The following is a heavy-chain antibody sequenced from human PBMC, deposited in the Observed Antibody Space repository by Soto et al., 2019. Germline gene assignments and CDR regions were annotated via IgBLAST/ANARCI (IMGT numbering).Heavy chain of an antibody. CDR2: SYYSGST. V-gene: IGHV4-31*03. Sequence: SSETLSLTCTVSGGSISSGGYYWSWIRQHPGNDMEWIGYSYYSGSTYFNPSLKSRVTISVDSSKNQCSLKLSSVTAADTAVYYCARGTTAYGMDVWGQGTTVTVSS. CDR3: ARGTTAYGMDV. D-gene: IGHD4-17*01. J-gene: IGHJ6*02. CDR1: GGSISSGGYY.